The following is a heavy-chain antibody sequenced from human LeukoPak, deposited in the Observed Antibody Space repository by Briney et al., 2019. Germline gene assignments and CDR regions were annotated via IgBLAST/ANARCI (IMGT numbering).Heavy chain of an antibody. CDR1: GFTFSTHA. D-gene: IGHD3-22*01. CDR2: ISYDGSDK. J-gene: IGHJ6*03. Sequence: GGSLRLSCATSGFTFSTHAIHWVRQAPGKGLEWVAVISYDGSDKTYADSVKGRFTLSRDNSRNTLFLQMKGLSAEDTAVYYCARDVSSGPVFYYYMDVWGKGTTVTVSS. CDR3: ARDVSSGPVFYYYMDV. V-gene: IGHV3-30*04.